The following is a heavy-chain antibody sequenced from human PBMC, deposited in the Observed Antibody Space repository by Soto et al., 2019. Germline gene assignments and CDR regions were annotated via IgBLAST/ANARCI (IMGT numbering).Heavy chain of an antibody. V-gene: IGHV4-31*03. CDR3: ARQRGGAYCSGGSCYPKSAWFDP. D-gene: IGHD2-15*01. CDR1: GGSISSGGYY. Sequence: SETLSLTCTVSGGSISSGGYYWSWIRQHPGKGLEWIGYIYYSGSTYYNPSLKSRVTISVDTSKNQFSLKLSSVTAADTAVYYCARQRGGAYCSGGSCYPKSAWFDPWGQGTLVTVS. CDR2: IYYSGST. J-gene: IGHJ5*02.